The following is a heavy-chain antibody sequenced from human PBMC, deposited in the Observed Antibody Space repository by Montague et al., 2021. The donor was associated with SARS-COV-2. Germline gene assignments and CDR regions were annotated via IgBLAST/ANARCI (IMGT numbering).Heavy chain of an antibody. CDR1: GGSFSGYY. V-gene: IGHV4-34*01. Sequence: SETLSLTCAVYGGSFSGYYWSWIRQRPGKGLEWMGEINHSGSTNYNPSLKSRVTISVDTSKNQFSLTLSSVTAADTAVYYCARVFPRWLQFDPYFDYWGQGTLVTVSS. D-gene: IGHD5-24*01. CDR3: ARVFPRWLQFDPYFDY. J-gene: IGHJ4*02. CDR2: INHSGST.